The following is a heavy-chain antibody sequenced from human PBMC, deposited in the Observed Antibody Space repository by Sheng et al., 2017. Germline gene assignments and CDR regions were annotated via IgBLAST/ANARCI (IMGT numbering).Heavy chain of an antibody. CDR2: IIPIFGTA. D-gene: IGHD6-6*01. V-gene: IGHV1-69*01. J-gene: IGHJ6*02. Sequence: QVQLVQSGAEVKKPGSSVKVSCKASGGTFSSYAISWVRQAPGQGLEWMGGIIPIFGTANYAQKFQGRVTITADESTSTAYMELSSLRSEDTAVYYCAIQEESIAARPHRDYYYYGMDVWGQGP. CDR1: GGTFSSYA. CDR3: AIQEESIAARPHRDYYYYGMDV.